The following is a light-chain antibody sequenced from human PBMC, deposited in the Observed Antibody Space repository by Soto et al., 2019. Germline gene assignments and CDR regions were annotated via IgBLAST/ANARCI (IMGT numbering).Light chain of an antibody. Sequence: EIVLTQSPGTLSLSPGERATLSCRASQSVSGRFLAWYQQKPGQAHRLLMYGASNRATGIPDRFSGTVSGTDFTLTISRLEPEDFAVYYCQQYRSSPYTFGLGTKLEIK. J-gene: IGKJ2*01. CDR2: GAS. CDR3: QQYRSSPYT. CDR1: QSVSGRF. V-gene: IGKV3-20*01.